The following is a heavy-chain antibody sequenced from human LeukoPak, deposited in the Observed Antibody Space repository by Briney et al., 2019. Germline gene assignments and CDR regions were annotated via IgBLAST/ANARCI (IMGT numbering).Heavy chain of an antibody. V-gene: IGHV3-23*01. CDR2: MSGSGGST. CDR3: AKDREYSYVYDAFDI. Sequence: GGSLRLSCAASGFTFSSYAMSWVRQAPGKGLEWVSGMSGSGGSTYYADSVKGRFTVSRDNSKNTLYLQMNTLRAEDTAVYYCAKDREYSYVYDAFDIWGQGTLVTVSS. D-gene: IGHD3-16*01. CDR1: GFTFSSYA. J-gene: IGHJ3*02.